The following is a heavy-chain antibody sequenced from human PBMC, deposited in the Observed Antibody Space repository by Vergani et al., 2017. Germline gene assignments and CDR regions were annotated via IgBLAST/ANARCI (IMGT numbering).Heavy chain of an antibody. CDR3: AKARDPNCKGGNCYSYYYGFDL. Sequence: EVQLLESGGGLVQPGGSLRLSCGASGFTFSSYAMTWVRQAPGKGLEWVSAISGSGGNTFYSDSVKGRFTISRDNSKDTLYLQMNSLRVEDTAIYYCAKARDPNCKGGNCYSYYYGFDLWCQGTTVTVSS. CDR2: ISGSGGNT. D-gene: IGHD2-15*01. CDR1: GFTFSSYA. V-gene: IGHV3-23*01. J-gene: IGHJ6*02.